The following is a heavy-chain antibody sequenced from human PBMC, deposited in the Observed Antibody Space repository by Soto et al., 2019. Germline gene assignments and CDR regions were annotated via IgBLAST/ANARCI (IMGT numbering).Heavy chain of an antibody. J-gene: IGHJ4*02. CDR3: ARATLLNYYDSSGAYDY. D-gene: IGHD3-22*01. Sequence: SETLSLTCTVSGDSVSSGSYYWSWIRQPPGKGLEWIGYIYYSGSTNYNPSLKSRVTISVDTSKNQFSLKLSSVTAADTAVYYCARATLLNYYDSSGAYDYWGQGTLVTVSS. CDR2: IYYSGST. V-gene: IGHV4-61*01. CDR1: GDSVSSGSYY.